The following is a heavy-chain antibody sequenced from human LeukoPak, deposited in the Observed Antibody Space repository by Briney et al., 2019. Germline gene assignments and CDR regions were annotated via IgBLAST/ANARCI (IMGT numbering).Heavy chain of an antibody. CDR2: ISSSSSYI. Sequence: GGSLRLSCAASGFTFSSYSMNWVRQAPGKGLEWVSSISSSSSYIYYADSVKGRFTISGDNAKNSLYLQMNSLRAEDTAVYYCARVQIVVVPAAMGAYYYMDVWGKGTTVTVSS. V-gene: IGHV3-21*01. CDR3: ARVQIVVVPAAMGAYYYMDV. CDR1: GFTFSSYS. D-gene: IGHD2-2*01. J-gene: IGHJ6*03.